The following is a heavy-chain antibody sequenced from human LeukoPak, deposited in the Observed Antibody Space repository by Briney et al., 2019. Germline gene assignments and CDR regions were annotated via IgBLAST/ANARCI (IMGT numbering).Heavy chain of an antibody. CDR3: ARGQKYIYGYTVTELGSRYFDY. CDR2: IFYSGRT. CDR1: GGSISSYY. V-gene: IGHV4-59*01. D-gene: IGHD5-18*01. Sequence: SETLSLTCSVSGGSISSYYWSWIRQPPGKGLEWIGYIFYSGRTSYNPSLKSRVTISVDTSKNHFSLTLSSVTAADTAVYYCARGQKYIYGYTVTELGSRYFDYWGQGTLVTVSS. J-gene: IGHJ4*02.